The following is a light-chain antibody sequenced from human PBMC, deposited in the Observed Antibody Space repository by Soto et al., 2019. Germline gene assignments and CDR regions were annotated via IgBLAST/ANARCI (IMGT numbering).Light chain of an antibody. CDR3: QQYGGSPIT. V-gene: IGKV3-20*01. CDR2: DAS. Sequence: EIVLTQSPGTLSLSPGERATLSCRASQSVSSYLAWYQQKPGQAPRLLIYDASNRATGIPDRFSGSGSATDFTLTISRLEPEDFALYYCQQYGGSPITFGQGTRLEIK. J-gene: IGKJ5*01. CDR1: QSVSSY.